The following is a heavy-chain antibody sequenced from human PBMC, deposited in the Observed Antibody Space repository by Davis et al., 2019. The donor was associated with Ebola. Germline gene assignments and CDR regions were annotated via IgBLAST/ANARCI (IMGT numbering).Heavy chain of an antibody. V-gene: IGHV1-2*04. CDR3: ARVGYCSSTSCSQTYYYYGMDV. D-gene: IGHD2-2*01. Sequence: ASVKVSCKASGYTFTGYYMHWVRQAPGQGLEWMGWINPNSGGTNYAQKFQGWVTMTRDTSISTAYMELSRLRSDDTAVYYCARVGYCSSTSCSQTYYYYGMDVWGQGTTVTVSS. CDR2: INPNSGGT. CDR1: GYTFTGYY. J-gene: IGHJ6*02.